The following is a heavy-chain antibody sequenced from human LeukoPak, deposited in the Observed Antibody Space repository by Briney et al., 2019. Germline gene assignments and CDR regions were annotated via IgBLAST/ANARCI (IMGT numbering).Heavy chain of an antibody. Sequence: SETLSLTCAVYSGSFSGYFLTWIRHSPGKGLEWIGEINHSGTTNYNPSLKNRVTVSADTSKDQFSLRLSSVSAADTAVYYCARGRIAARLLRAFDIWGQGTMVTVSS. D-gene: IGHD6-6*01. CDR1: SGSFSGYF. J-gene: IGHJ3*02. CDR2: INHSGTT. V-gene: IGHV4-34*01. CDR3: ARGRIAARLLRAFDI.